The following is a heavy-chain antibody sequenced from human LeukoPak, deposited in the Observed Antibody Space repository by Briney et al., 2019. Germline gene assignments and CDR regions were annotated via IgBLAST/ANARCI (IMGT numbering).Heavy chain of an antibody. CDR3: ARASTLRQQLVPYGY. J-gene: IGHJ4*02. V-gene: IGHV1-18*01. D-gene: IGHD6-13*01. CDR1: GYTFTSYG. CDR2: IGAYNGNT. Sequence: GASVKVSCKASGYTFTSYGISWVRQAPGQGLEWMGWIGAYNGNTNYAQKLQGRVTMTTDTSTSTAYMELRSLRSDDTAVYYCARASTLRQQLVPYGYWGQGTLVTVSS.